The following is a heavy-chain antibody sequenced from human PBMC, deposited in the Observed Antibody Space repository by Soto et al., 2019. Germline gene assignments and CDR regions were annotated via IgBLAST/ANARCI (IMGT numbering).Heavy chain of an antibody. Sequence: QVQLVQSEAEVKEPGASVRISCKTSGYTFTTYYVHWLRQAPGQRFEWMGLISPRGGATNYAQKFQDRVTMTTDTSTSTVYTELTSLSSDDSAVYYCAREMASTYYFDYWGQGTLVTVSS. CDR1: GYTFTTYY. V-gene: IGHV1-46*01. CDR2: ISPRGGAT. J-gene: IGHJ4*02. D-gene: IGHD1-1*01. CDR3: AREMASTYYFDY.